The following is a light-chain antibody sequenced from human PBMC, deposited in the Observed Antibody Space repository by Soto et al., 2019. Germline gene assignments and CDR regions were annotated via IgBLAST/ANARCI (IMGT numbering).Light chain of an antibody. J-gene: IGKJ2*03. Sequence: DIQMTQFPSTLSASVGDQDTITCRASQNIQSFLAWYQQKPGKAPKLLIYLASRLEGGVPSRFSGSGSGTEFTLTMNSLQPDDFEIYFCQQYNSHSYYSFGQGTKLEVK. CDR1: QNIQSF. V-gene: IGKV1-5*03. CDR2: LAS. CDR3: QQYNSHSYYS.